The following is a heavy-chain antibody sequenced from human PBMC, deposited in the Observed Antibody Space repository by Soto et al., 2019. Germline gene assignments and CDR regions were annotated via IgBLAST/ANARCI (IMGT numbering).Heavy chain of an antibody. J-gene: IGHJ4*02. CDR3: ARDRGPAALIVVVPAANDY. D-gene: IGHD2-2*01. CDR2: ISSSSSYI. CDR1: GFTFSSYS. V-gene: IGHV3-21*01. Sequence: AGGSLRLSCAASGFTFSSYSMNWVRQAPGKGLEWVSSISSSSSYIYYADSVKGRFTISRDNAKNSLYLQMNSLRAEDTAVYYCARDRGPAALIVVVPAANDYWGQGTLVTVSS.